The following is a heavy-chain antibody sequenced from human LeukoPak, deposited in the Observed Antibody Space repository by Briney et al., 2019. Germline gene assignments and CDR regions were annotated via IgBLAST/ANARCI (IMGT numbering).Heavy chain of an antibody. V-gene: IGHV3-30*02. J-gene: IGHJ4*02. Sequence: PGGSLRLSCAASGFTFSSYGMYWVRQAPGKGLEWVAFIRYDGSNKYYADSVKGRFTISRDNSKNTLYLQMNSLRAEDTAVYYCAKDPGPIVVVPAAMDYWGQGTLVTVSS. CDR2: IRYDGSNK. CDR1: GFTFSSYG. D-gene: IGHD2-2*01. CDR3: AKDPGPIVVVPAAMDY.